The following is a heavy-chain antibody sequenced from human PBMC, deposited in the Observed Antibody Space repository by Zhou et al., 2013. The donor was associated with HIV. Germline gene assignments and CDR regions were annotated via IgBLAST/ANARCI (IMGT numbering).Heavy chain of an antibody. CDR1: GGTFSSYT. D-gene: IGHD3-3*01. Sequence: QVQLVQSGAEVKKPGSSVKVSCKASGGTFSSYTIDWVRQAPGQGLEWMGRIIPILGTTNYAQKFQGRVTINADDSTNTAYLDLSSLRSEDTAIYYCARDRGDFWSGTKYFDYWGQGTLVTVSS. J-gene: IGHJ4*02. V-gene: IGHV1-69*12. CDR2: IIPILGTT. CDR3: ARDRGDFWSGTKYFDY.